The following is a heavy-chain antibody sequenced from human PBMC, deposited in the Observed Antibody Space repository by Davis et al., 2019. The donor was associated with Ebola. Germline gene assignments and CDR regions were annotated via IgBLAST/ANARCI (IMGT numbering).Heavy chain of an antibody. Sequence: ASVKVSCTASGDRFASYEMHWGRQAPGQGLEWMGIINPITGGTSYAQNFQVRVNMTRDTSTSTVYMELSSLRSEDTAVYYCAREGGRYYDSSGYVFEIWGQGTMVKVSS. J-gene: IGHJ3*02. CDR2: INPITGGT. D-gene: IGHD3-22*01. CDR1: GDRFASYE. CDR3: AREGGRYYDSSGYVFEI. V-gene: IGHV1-46*01.